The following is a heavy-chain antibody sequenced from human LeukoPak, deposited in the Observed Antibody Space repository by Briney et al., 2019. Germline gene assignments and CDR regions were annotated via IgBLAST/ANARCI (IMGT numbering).Heavy chain of an antibody. CDR2: ITTDETTA. CDR3: ARDFDTGWSFDY. D-gene: IGHD6-19*01. V-gene: IGHV3-64*02. J-gene: IGHJ4*02. CDR1: GFAFSGHP. Sequence: PGGSLRLSCAAAGFAFSGHPMHWVRQAPGKGLEFLSSITTDETTAYYADSVRGRFTISRDNSKNTLYPQMDSLRPEDTAVYYCARDFDTGWSFDYWGQGTLVTVSS.